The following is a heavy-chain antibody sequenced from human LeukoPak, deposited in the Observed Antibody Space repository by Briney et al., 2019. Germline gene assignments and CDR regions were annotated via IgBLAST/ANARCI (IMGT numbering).Heavy chain of an antibody. J-gene: IGHJ4*02. Sequence: PSETLSLTCAVSGDSISSGNWWSWVRQTPGKGLEWIGEIYHSGSTKYNPSLKSRVTISVDTSKNQFSLKLSSVTAADTAVYYCARDNGGPDYWGQGTLVTVSS. CDR3: ARDNGGPDY. V-gene: IGHV4-4*02. CDR2: IYHSGST. CDR1: GDSISSGNW. D-gene: IGHD2-8*01.